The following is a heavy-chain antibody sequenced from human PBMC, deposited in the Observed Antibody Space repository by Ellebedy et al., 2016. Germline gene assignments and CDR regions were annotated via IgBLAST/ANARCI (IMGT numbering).Heavy chain of an antibody. CDR1: GFTFTNFW. Sequence: HTGGSLRLSCVASGFTFTNFWMRWVRQAPGMGLVWVSDIKTDGSSTNYADSVKGRFTITRDNAKNTLYLQMNSLRAEDTGVYYCARGGAYAFDVWGQGAVVTVSS. CDR3: ARGGAYAFDV. V-gene: IGHV3-74*01. J-gene: IGHJ3*01. CDR2: IKTDGSST.